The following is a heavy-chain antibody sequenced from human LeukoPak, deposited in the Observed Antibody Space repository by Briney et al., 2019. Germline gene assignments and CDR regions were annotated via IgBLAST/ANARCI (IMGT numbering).Heavy chain of an antibody. CDR2: ISGSGTNT. D-gene: IGHD2-21*02. Sequence: PGGSLRLSCAASGFTFSSYAMSWVRQARGKGLEWVSGISGSGTNTYYADSAKGRFTISRDNSKNTLYLQMNSLRAEDTAVYYCAKDVSPLMVTTWDYWGQGTLVTVSS. CDR3: AKDVSPLMVTTWDY. V-gene: IGHV3-23*01. CDR1: GFTFSSYA. J-gene: IGHJ4*02.